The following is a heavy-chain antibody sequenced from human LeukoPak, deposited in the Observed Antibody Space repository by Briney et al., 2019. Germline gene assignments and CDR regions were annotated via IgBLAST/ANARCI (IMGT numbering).Heavy chain of an antibody. CDR2: INAGNGNT. J-gene: IGHJ5*02. CDR3: ARAEGWYSSGWKYWFDP. Sequence: ASVKVSCKASGYTFTSYAMHWVRQAPGQRLEWMGWINAGNGNTKYSQKFQGRVTITRDTSASTAYMELSSLRSEDTAVYYCARAEGWYSSGWKYWFDPWGQGTLVTVSS. V-gene: IGHV1-3*01. CDR1: GYTFTSYA. D-gene: IGHD6-19*01.